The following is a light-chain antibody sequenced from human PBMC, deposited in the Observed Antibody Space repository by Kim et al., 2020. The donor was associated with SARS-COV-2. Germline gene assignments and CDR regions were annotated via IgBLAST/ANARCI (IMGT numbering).Light chain of an antibody. V-gene: IGKV3-20*01. J-gene: IGKJ2*01. CDR3: QYYSSPYT. CDR1: RSVSSTY. CDR2: GGS. Sequence: LSPGERATLSCRASRSVSSTYLGWYQQRPGQAPRLLIYGGSSRATGSPDRFTATGSGTDFTLTISRLEPEDFAVYYCQYYSSPYTFGLGTKLEI.